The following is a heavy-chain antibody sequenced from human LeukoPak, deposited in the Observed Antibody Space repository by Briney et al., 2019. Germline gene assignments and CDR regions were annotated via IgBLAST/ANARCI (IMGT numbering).Heavy chain of an antibody. J-gene: IGHJ3*02. D-gene: IGHD2-15*01. V-gene: IGHV4-39*01. CDR2: IYYSGST. CDR3: ARHSDIVVVVAATPGAFDI. CDR1: GGSISSSSYY. Sequence: SETLSLTCTVSGGSISSSSYYWVWIRQPPGKGLEWIGSIYYSGSTYYNPSLKSRVTISVDTSKNQFSLKLSSVTAADTAVYYCARHSDIVVVVAATPGAFDIWGQGTMVTVSS.